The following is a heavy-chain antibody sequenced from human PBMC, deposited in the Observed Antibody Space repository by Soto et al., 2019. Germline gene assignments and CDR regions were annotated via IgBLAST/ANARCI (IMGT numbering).Heavy chain of an antibody. Sequence: PGGSLRLSCAASGFTVRNNYMSWVRQAPGKGLEWVSVIYSGGATYYADSVKGRFSISRDNSKNTVYLQMNSLRAEDTAVYYCGRGQDGYNLLYGPTWGKGTLVTVSS. CDR1: GFTVRNNY. CDR2: IYSGGAT. V-gene: IGHV3-53*01. CDR3: GRGQDGYNLLYGPT. J-gene: IGHJ4*02. D-gene: IGHD5-12*01.